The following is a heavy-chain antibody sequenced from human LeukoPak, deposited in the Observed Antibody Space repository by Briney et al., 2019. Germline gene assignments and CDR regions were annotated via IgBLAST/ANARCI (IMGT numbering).Heavy chain of an antibody. CDR3: ARVNTMVRGVVDY. D-gene: IGHD3-10*01. CDR1: GGSISSGDYY. J-gene: IGHJ4*02. CDR2: IYYSGST. Sequence: SETLSLTCTVSGGSISSGDYYWSWIRQPPGKGLEWIGYIYYSGSTYYNPSLKSRVTISVDTSKNQFSLKLSSVTAADTAVYYCARVNTMVRGVVDYWGQGTLVTVPS. V-gene: IGHV4-30-4*01.